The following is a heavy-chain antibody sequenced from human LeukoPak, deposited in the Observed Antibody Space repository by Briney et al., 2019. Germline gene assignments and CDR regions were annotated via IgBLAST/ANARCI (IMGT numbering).Heavy chain of an antibody. J-gene: IGHJ4*02. Sequence: GGSLRLSCAAPGFTFDDYGMSWVRQAPGKGLEWVSGINWNGGGTGYADSVKGRSTISRDSAKNSLYLQMNTPRAEDTALYYCARGASYYYDSSGYYNWGQGTLVTVSS. V-gene: IGHV3-20*04. CDR3: ARGASYYYDSSGYYN. CDR2: INWNGGGT. CDR1: GFTFDDYG. D-gene: IGHD3-22*01.